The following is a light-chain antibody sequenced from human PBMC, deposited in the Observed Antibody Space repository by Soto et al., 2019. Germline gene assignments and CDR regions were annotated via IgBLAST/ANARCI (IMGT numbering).Light chain of an antibody. CDR1: QSVSSN. CDR2: DAS. V-gene: IGKV3-15*01. CDR3: QQYNNWPPYT. Sequence: EIVMTQSPATLSVSPGERATLSCRASQSVSSNLAWYQQKPGQAPRLLTYDASTSATGIPARFSGSGSGTEFTLTISSLQSEDFAVDDCQQYNNWPPYTFGQGTKLEIK. J-gene: IGKJ2*01.